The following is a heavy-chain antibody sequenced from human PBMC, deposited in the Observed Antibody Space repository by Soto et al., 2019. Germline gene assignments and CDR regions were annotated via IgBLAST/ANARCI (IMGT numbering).Heavy chain of an antibody. CDR3: ARYFSRCSNYSD. V-gene: IGHV3-30-3*01. CDR2: ISYDGSNK. D-gene: IGHD2-15*01. J-gene: IGHJ4*02. CDR1: GFTFSSYA. Sequence: QVQLVESGGGVVQPGRSLRLSCAASGFTFSSYAMHWVRQAPGKGLEWVAVISYDGSNKYYAGSVKGRFTISRDNSKNTLYLQINSLRAEDTAVYYCARYFSRCSNYSDWVQGTLVTVSS.